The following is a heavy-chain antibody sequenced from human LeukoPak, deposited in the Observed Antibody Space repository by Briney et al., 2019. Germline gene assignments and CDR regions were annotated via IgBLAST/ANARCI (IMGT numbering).Heavy chain of an antibody. V-gene: IGHV3-64*01. D-gene: IGHD6-6*01. CDR3: ARGGEAARMDV. Sequence: PGGSLRLSCAASGFTFSSYAMHWVRQAPGKGLEYVSALVSNGGSTYYAKSVKGRFTISRDNSKNTLCLQMGSLRAEDTGVYYCARGGEAARMDVWGQGTTVTVSS. J-gene: IGHJ6*02. CDR1: GFTFSSYA. CDR2: LVSNGGST.